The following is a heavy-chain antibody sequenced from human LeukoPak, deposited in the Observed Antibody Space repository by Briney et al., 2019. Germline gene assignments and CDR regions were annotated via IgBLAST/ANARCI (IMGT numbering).Heavy chain of an antibody. CDR3: ARDLYYYGSGTYYLDAFDI. D-gene: IGHD3-10*01. CDR2: TYYRSKWYN. Sequence: SQTLSLTCAISGDIVSSNSAAWNWIRQSPSRGLEWLGRTYYRSKWYNDYAVSVKSRITINPDTSKNQFSLQLNSVTPEDTAVYYCARDLYYYGSGTYYLDAFDIWGQGTMVTVSS. V-gene: IGHV6-1*01. CDR1: GDIVSSNSAA. J-gene: IGHJ3*02.